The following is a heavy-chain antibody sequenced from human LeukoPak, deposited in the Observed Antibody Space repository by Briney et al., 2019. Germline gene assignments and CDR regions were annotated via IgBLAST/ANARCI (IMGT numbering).Heavy chain of an antibody. CDR2: INPNSDVT. CDR1: GYTFTGYY. V-gene: IGHV1-2*02. CDR3: ARGRSFGELGVY. J-gene: IGHJ4*02. D-gene: IGHD3-10*01. Sequence: ASVKVSCKASGYTFTGYYMHWVRQAPGQGLEWMGSINPNSDVTNYAQNFQGSVTMTRDTFIRTAYMELSRLTSDDTAVYYCARGRSFGELGVYWGQGTLLTVSS.